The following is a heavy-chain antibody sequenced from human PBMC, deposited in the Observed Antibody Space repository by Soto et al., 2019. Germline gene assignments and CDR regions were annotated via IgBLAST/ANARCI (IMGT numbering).Heavy chain of an antibody. CDR1: GGSFSGYY. Sequence: PSETLSLTCAVYGGSFSGYYLSWIRQPPGKGLEWIGEINHSGSTNYNPSLKSRVTISVDTSKNQFSLKLSSVTAADTAVYYCARGYSSSWYTNHPFDYRGQGTLVTVSS. J-gene: IGHJ4*02. D-gene: IGHD6-13*01. V-gene: IGHV4-34*01. CDR3: ARGYSSSWYTNHPFDY. CDR2: INHSGST.